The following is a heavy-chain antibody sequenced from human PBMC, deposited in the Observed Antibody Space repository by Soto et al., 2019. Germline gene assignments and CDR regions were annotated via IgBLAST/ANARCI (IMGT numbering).Heavy chain of an antibody. Sequence: EVQLVESGGGLVQPGEALRLACAASGFSIRKYWMHWVRQAPGKGPVWVSCINGDGTNTDYAGSVKVRFTISRDNAKNTLFLPMCSRRVEDTAIYFCAIQDCTNDVCLEAAVTGGGALEYWGRGAQVT. D-gene: IGHD2-8*01. CDR3: AIQDCTNDVCLEAAVTGGGALEY. CDR1: GFSIRKYW. J-gene: IGHJ4*02. CDR2: INGDGTNT. V-gene: IGHV3-74*01.